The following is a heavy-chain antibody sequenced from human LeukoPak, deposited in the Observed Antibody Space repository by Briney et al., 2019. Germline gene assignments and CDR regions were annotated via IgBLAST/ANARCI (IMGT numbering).Heavy chain of an antibody. V-gene: IGHV3-7*01. J-gene: IGHJ6*03. CDR2: IRQDGSEK. Sequence: GGSLRLSCAASGFTFTTYWMSWVRQAPGKGLEWVANIRQDGSEKYYVDSVKGRFTISRDNSKNTLYLQMNSLRAEDTAVYYCARDWDGGNSGGYYYYMDVWGKGTTVTVSS. CDR1: GFTFTTYW. CDR3: ARDWDGGNSGGYYYYMDV. D-gene: IGHD4-23*01.